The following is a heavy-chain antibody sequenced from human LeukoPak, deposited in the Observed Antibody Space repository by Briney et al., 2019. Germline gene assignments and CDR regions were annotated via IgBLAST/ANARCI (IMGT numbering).Heavy chain of an antibody. Sequence: PSETLSLTCAVYGGSFSGYYWSWIRQPPGKGLEWIGEINHSGSTNYNPSLKSRVTISVDTSKNQFSLKLSSVTAADTAVYYCARGRPPHRLRFLEWLSWFDPWGQGTLVTVSS. V-gene: IGHV4-34*01. CDR1: GGSFSGYY. D-gene: IGHD3-3*01. CDR2: INHSGST. CDR3: ARGRPPHRLRFLEWLSWFDP. J-gene: IGHJ5*02.